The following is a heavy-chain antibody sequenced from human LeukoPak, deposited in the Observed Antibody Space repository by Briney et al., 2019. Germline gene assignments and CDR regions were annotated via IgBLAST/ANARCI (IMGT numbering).Heavy chain of an antibody. J-gene: IGHJ3*02. CDR1: GFSLSTSGMC. CDR3: ARIRGYSYGVDDAFGI. V-gene: IGHV2-70*01. D-gene: IGHD5-18*01. Sequence: VSGPTLVNPTQTLTLACTFSGFSLSTSGMCVSWIRQPPGKALEWLALIDWDDDKYYSTSLKTRLTISKDTSKNQVVLTMTNMDPVDTATYYCARIRGYSYGVDDAFGIWGQGTMVTVSS. CDR2: IDWDDDK.